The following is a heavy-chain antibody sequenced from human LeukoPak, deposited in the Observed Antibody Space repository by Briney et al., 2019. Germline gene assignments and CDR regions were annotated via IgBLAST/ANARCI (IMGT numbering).Heavy chain of an antibody. CDR2: INEDGSQK. CDR3: ARDRAYNRFDY. CDR1: GFTFSNSW. V-gene: IGHV3-7*01. D-gene: IGHD5-24*01. J-gene: IGHJ4*02. Sequence: GGSPRLSCADSGFTFSNSWMAWVRQVPGRGLEWVANINEDGSQKNYLDSVKGRFTISRDNAKKSLYLQMNSLRVEDTAVYYCARDRAYNRFDYWGQGTLVTVSS.